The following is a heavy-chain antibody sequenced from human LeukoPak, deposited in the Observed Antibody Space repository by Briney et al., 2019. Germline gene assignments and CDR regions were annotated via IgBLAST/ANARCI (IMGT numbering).Heavy chain of an antibody. CDR3: AKDFSSGWYDWFDP. D-gene: IGHD6-19*01. V-gene: IGHV3-30*18. J-gene: IGHJ5*02. Sequence: PGGSLRLSCAASGFTFSSYGMHWVRQAPGKGLEWVAVISYDGSNKYYADSVKGRFTISRDNSKNTLYLQMNSPRAEDTAVYYCAKDFSSGWYDWFDPWGQGTLVTVSS. CDR1: GFTFSSYG. CDR2: ISYDGSNK.